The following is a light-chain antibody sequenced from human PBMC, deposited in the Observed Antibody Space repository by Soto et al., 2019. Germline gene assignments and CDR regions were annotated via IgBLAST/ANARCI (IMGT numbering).Light chain of an antibody. Sequence: EIVLKQSPGTLSLSPGERVTLSCRASQTVSSNNLAWYQQKPGQAPRPLIYGASSMATGIPDRFSGSGSGTDFTLTISRLEPDDFAVYYCQHYGSSPRTCGQGTKLQIK. CDR1: QTVSSNN. V-gene: IGKV3-20*01. CDR3: QHYGSSPRT. J-gene: IGKJ2*01. CDR2: GAS.